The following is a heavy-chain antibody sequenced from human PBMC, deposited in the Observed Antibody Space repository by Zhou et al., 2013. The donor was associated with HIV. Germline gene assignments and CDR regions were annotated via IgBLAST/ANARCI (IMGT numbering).Heavy chain of an antibody. CDR2: IIPIFGTR. D-gene: IGHD2-15*01. CDR1: GGTFSSYA. V-gene: IGHV1-69*12. CDR3: ASPTGGYCSGGSCPQGDYYYMDV. J-gene: IGHJ6*03. Sequence: QVQLVQSGAEVKKPGSSVKVSCKASGGTFSSYAISWVRQAPGQGLEWMGGIIPIFGTRDYAQKFQGRVTITADGSTSTAYMELSSLRSEDTAVYYCASPTGGYCSGGSCPQGDYYYMDVWGKGTTVTVSS.